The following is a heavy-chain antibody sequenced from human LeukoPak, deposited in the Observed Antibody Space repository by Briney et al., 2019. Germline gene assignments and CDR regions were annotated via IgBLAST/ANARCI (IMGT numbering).Heavy chain of an antibody. J-gene: IGHJ4*02. Sequence: GGSLRLSCAASGFTFSSYAMHWVRQAPGKGLEYVSAISSNGGSTYYANSVKGRFTISRDNSKNTLYLQMGSLRAEDMAVYYCARGMGYSYGDYWGQGTRVTVSS. D-gene: IGHD5-18*01. V-gene: IGHV3-64*01. CDR1: GFTFSSYA. CDR2: ISSNGGST. CDR3: ARGMGYSYGDY.